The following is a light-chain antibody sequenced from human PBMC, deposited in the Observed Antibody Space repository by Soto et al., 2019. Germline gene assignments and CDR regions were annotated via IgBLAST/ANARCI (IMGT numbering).Light chain of an antibody. J-gene: IGLJ3*02. CDR2: EVN. V-gene: IGLV2-8*01. CDR1: SSDVGGYNY. CDR3: KSYTGINNWV. Sequence: QSALTQPPSASGSPGQSVTISCTGTSSDVGGYNYVSWYQQHPGKAPQVMIYEVNKRPSGVPDRFSGSKSGNTASLTVSGLQAEDEADYFCKSYTGINNWVFGGGTKLTVL.